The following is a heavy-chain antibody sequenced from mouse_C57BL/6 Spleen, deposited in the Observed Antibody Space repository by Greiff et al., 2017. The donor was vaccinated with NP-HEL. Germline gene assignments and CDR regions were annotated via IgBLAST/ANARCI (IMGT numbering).Heavy chain of an antibody. D-gene: IGHD1-1*02. V-gene: IGHV5-17*01. CDR2: ISSGSGTI. Sequence: EVMLVESGGGLVKPGGSLKLSCAASGFTFSDYGMHWVRQAPEKGLEWVAYISSGSGTIYYADTVKGRINISRDNAKNTLFLQMTSLRSEDTAMYYCARLGGGRDYAMDYWGQGTSVTVSS. CDR3: ARLGGGRDYAMDY. CDR1: GFTFSDYG. J-gene: IGHJ4*01.